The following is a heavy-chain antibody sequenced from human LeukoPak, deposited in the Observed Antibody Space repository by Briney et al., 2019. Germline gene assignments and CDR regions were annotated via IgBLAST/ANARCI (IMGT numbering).Heavy chain of an antibody. D-gene: IGHD6-6*01. CDR3: ARDLRVIVARPR. CDR2: VYHSGSA. J-gene: IGHJ4*02. Sequence: SGTLSLSCAVSGDSISSPKWWSWVRQPPGKGLEWIGEVYHSGSANYNPSVKSRVTISVDKSKNQFSLRLTSATAADTAVYYCARDLRVIVARPRWGQGTLVSVSS. V-gene: IGHV4-4*02. CDR1: GDSISSPKW.